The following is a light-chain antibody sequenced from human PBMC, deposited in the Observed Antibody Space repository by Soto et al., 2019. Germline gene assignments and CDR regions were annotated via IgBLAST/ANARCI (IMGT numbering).Light chain of an antibody. CDR1: SSDVAGYNY. J-gene: IGLJ1*01. Sequence: QSALTQPASVSGSPGQSITISCTGTSSDVAGYNYVSWYQQHPGKAPKLIIYEVSNRPSGVSNRFSGSKSGNAASLTISGLQAEDEGDYYCSSYRGSSTDVFGSGTKLTVL. V-gene: IGLV2-14*01. CDR2: EVS. CDR3: SSYRGSSTDV.